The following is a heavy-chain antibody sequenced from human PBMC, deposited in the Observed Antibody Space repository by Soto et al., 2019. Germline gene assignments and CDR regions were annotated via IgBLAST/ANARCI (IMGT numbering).Heavy chain of an antibody. D-gene: IGHD2-2*01. CDR1: GFSFSNYA. V-gene: IGHV3-23*01. CDR3: ANSRGDY. Sequence: EVQLLESGGGLVQPGGSLRLSCAASGFSFSNYAMSWVRQAPGKGLEWVSTVSGSGGSTNYADSLKGRFTISRDNSKNTLNLQMNSLRVEDTAVYYCANSRGDYWGQGTLVTVSS. J-gene: IGHJ4*02. CDR2: VSGSGGST.